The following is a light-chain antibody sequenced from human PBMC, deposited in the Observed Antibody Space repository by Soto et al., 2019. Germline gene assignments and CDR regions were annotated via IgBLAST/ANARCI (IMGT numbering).Light chain of an antibody. CDR2: EVS. CDR1: SSDVGGYNY. J-gene: IGLJ1*01. Sequence: QSVLTQPASVSGSPGQSITISRTGTSSDVGGYNYVSWYQQHPGKAPKLMIYEVSNRPSGVSNRSSGSKSGNTASLTISGLQAEDEADYYCSSYTSSSTPYVFGTGTKVTVL. V-gene: IGLV2-14*01. CDR3: SSYTSSSTPYV.